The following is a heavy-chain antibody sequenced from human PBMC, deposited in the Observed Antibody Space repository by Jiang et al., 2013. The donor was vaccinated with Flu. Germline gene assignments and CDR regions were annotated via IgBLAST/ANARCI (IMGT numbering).Heavy chain of an antibody. D-gene: IGHD2-2*01. CDR2: IYPGDSDT. CDR1: GVQRLPATG. V-gene: IGHV5-51*01. CDR3: ARHNLVVVPAATDFPDYYGMDV. Sequence: GESLRISCKGSGVQRLPATGSAGCATMPGKGLEWMGIIYPGDSDTRYSPSFQGQVTISADKSISTAYLQWSSLKASDTAMYYCARHNLVVVPAATDFPDYYGMDVWGKGTTVTVSS. J-gene: IGHJ6*04.